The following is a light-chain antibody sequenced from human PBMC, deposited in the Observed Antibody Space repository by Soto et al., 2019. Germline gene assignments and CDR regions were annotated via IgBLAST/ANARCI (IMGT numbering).Light chain of an antibody. J-gene: IGKJ1*01. CDR1: QGVTSNY. Sequence: EIVLTQSPGTLSLSLGERATLSCRASQGVTSNYLAWYQQKPGQAPSLVIYGAYSRAAGVPDRFSGRGSGTDFTLSISRLEPEDFAVYYCQQYSTSVRTFGQGTKVEV. CDR3: QQYSTSVRT. V-gene: IGKV3-20*01. CDR2: GAY.